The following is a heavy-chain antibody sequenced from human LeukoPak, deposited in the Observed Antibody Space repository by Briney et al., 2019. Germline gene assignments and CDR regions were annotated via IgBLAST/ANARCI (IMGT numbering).Heavy chain of an antibody. V-gene: IGHV3-7*01. Sequence: GGSLRLSCAASGFTFSNYWMSWVRQAPGKGLEWVANINEDGSEKFYVDSVKGRFTISRDNDKNSLLLQMNSLRAEDTALYYCARGYSRAAFDIWGQGTMVTVSS. CDR2: INEDGSEK. CDR1: GFTFSNYW. J-gene: IGHJ3*02. CDR3: ARGYSRAAFDI. D-gene: IGHD2-15*01.